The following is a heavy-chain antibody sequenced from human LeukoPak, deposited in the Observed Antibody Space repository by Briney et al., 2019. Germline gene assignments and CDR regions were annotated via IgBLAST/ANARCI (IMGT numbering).Heavy chain of an antibody. CDR1: GGSISSGPYS. V-gene: IGHV4-30-2*01. CDR2: IFHSGST. Sequence: SETLSLTCAVSGGSISSGPYSWSWIRQPPGKGLEWIGYIFHSGSTDYSPSLRSRVTISVDKPKNQFSLKLRSVTAADTAVYFCARDGAVAGLDLWGQGTLVTVSS. D-gene: IGHD6-19*01. CDR3: ARDGAVAGLDL. J-gene: IGHJ5*02.